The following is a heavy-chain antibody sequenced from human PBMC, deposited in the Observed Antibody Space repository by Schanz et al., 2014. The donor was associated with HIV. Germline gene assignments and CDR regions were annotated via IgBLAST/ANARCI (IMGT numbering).Heavy chain of an antibody. CDR3: ANTEFPYSSSSDYYYGMDV. D-gene: IGHD6-6*01. V-gene: IGHV3-33*06. CDR1: GFIFSSYG. CDR2: IWYDGTNK. J-gene: IGHJ6*02. Sequence: QVQLVESGGGVVQPGRSLRLSCAASGFIFSSYGIHWVRQAPGKGLEWVAVIWYDGTNKYYADSVKGRFTISRDNSKKTLYLQMNSLRAEDTAVYYCANTEFPYSSSSDYYYGMDVWGQGTTVTVSS.